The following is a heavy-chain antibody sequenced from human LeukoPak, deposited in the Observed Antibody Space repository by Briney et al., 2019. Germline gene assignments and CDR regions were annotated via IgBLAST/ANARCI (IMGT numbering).Heavy chain of an antibody. D-gene: IGHD2-2*01. V-gene: IGHV3-48*01. CDR2: ISSSSSTI. CDR1: GFTFSSYS. Sequence: PGGSLRLSCAASGFTFSSYSMNWVRQAPGKGLEWVSYISSSSSTIYYADSVKGRFTISRDNAKNSLYLQMNSLRAEDTAVYYCARRQYQLLKGNYYYMDVWGKGTTVTASS. CDR3: ARRQYQLLKGNYYYMDV. J-gene: IGHJ6*03.